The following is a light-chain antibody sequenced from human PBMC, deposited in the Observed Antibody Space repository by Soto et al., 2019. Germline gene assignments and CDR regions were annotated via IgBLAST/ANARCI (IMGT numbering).Light chain of an antibody. CDR1: SWHNSYA. J-gene: IGLJ3*02. Sequence: QLVLTQSPSASASLGASVKLTCTLSSWHNSYAIAWHQQQPGKGPRYVMKINNDGSHIKGDGIPDRFSGSSSGAERYLTISSLQSEDEADYYCQTWGTGPWVFGGGTKLTFL. V-gene: IGLV4-69*02. CDR2: INNDGSH. CDR3: QTWGTGPWV.